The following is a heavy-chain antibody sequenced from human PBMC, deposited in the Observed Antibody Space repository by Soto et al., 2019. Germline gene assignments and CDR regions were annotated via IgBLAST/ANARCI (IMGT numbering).Heavy chain of an antibody. J-gene: IGHJ5*02. CDR2: IYYSGST. Sequence: QVQLQESGQGLVKPSQTLSLTCTVSGGSISSGGYYWSWIRQHPGKGLEWIGYIYYSGSTYYNPSLKSRVTISVDTSKNQFSLKLSSVTAADTAVYYCARDRDYYGSGSQGPNWFDPWGQGTLVTVSS. V-gene: IGHV4-31*03. D-gene: IGHD3-10*01. CDR3: ARDRDYYGSGSQGPNWFDP. CDR1: GGSISSGGYY.